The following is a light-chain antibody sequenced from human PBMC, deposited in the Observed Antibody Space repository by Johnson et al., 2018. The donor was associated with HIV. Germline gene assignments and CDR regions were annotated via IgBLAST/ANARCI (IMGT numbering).Light chain of an antibody. CDR1: NSNIGNNY. CDR2: DNN. V-gene: IGLV1-51*01. CDR3: GTWDSSLSRYV. J-gene: IGLJ1*01. Sequence: QSVLTQPPSVSAAPGQKVTISCSGSNSNIGNNYVSWYQQLPGTAPKLLIYDNNKRPSGIPDRFSGSKSGTSATLGITGLQTGDEADYYCGTWDSSLSRYVFDTGTKVTVL.